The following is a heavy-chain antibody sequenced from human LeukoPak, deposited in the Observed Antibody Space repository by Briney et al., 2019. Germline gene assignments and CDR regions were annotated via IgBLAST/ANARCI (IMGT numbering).Heavy chain of an antibody. CDR2: IIPILGTA. CDR1: VATFSSNA. D-gene: IGHD3-22*01. J-gene: IGHJ4*02. CDR3: ARDSGSSGYSPIVY. Sequence: ASVPVSRMASVATFSSNAISWVRQAPGQGHEWMGGIIPILGTANYAQKSQGRVTITTDESTSTAYMELSGLRPQDTAVYNCARDSGSSGYSPIVYCGQGTLVTASS. V-gene: IGHV1-69*05.